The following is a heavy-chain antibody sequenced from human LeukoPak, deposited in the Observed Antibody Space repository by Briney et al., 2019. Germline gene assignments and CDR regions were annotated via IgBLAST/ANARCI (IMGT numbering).Heavy chain of an antibody. CDR3: ARDPYYDILTGYHMTT. V-gene: IGHV4-39*07. CDR2: IYYSGST. D-gene: IGHD3-9*01. J-gene: IGHJ5*02. Sequence: PSETLSLTCTVSGGSISSSSYYWGWIRQPPGKGLEWIGSIYYSGSTYYNPSLKSRVTISVDTSKNQFSLKLSSVTAADTAVYYCARDPYYDILTGYHMTTWGQGTLVTVSS. CDR1: GGSISSSSYY.